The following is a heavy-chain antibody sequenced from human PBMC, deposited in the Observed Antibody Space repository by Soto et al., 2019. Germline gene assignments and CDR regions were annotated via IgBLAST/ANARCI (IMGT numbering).Heavy chain of an antibody. CDR2: IMPNFGTA. Sequence: QVQLVQSGAEVKKPGSSLKVSCKASGGTFSSHAISWVRQAPGQGLEWMGGIMPNFGTANYAQTLEGRFTITADESTSTAYMGMSSLTSEGTGVYDCALHVPAAGYSYGMDVGGQGTTVTVSS. V-gene: IGHV1-69*12. CDR1: GGTFSSHA. CDR3: ALHVPAAGYSYGMDV. J-gene: IGHJ6*02. D-gene: IGHD2-2*01.